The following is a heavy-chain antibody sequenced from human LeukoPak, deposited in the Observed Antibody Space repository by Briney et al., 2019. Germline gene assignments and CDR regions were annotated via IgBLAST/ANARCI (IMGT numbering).Heavy chain of an antibody. CDR2: MNPNSGNT. D-gene: IGHD1-1*01. Sequence: GASVKVSRKASGYTFTSYDINWVRQATGQGLEWMGWMNPNSGNTGYAQKFQGRVTMTRNTSISTAYMELSSLRSEDTAVYYCARGTTRRKDDYVVYWGQGTLVTVSS. J-gene: IGHJ4*02. CDR3: ARGTTRRKDDYVVY. CDR1: GYTFTSYD. V-gene: IGHV1-8*01.